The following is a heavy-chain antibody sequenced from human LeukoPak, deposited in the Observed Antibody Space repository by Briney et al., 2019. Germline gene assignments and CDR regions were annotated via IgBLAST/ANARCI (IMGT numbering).Heavy chain of an antibody. J-gene: IGHJ6*02. CDR2: INVGNGNT. Sequence: ASVKVSCKASGYTFTTYALTWVRQAPGQRLEWMGWINVGNGNTKSSQKFQGRVTITRDMSASTAYMELSSLRSEDTAVYYCARDKSSSWYYYYYYGMDVWGQGTTVTVSS. D-gene: IGHD6-13*01. CDR3: ARDKSSSWYYYYYYGMDV. CDR1: GYTFTTYA. V-gene: IGHV1-3*01.